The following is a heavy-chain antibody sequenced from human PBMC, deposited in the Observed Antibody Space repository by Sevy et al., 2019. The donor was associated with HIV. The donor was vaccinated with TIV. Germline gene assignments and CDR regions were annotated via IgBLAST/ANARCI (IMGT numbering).Heavy chain of an antibody. Sequence: SETLSLTCTVSCGSISSYYWSWIRQPPGKGLEWIGYIYYSGSTNYNPSLKSRVTISVDTSKNQFSLKLSSVTAADTAVYYCARVRWRYSSSWGYDYWGQGTLVTVSS. J-gene: IGHJ4*02. V-gene: IGHV4-59*01. CDR1: CGSISSYY. D-gene: IGHD6-13*01. CDR2: IYYSGST. CDR3: ARVRWRYSSSWGYDY.